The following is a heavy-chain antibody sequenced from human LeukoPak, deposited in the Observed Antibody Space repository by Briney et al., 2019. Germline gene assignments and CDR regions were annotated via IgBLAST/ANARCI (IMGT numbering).Heavy chain of an antibody. J-gene: IGHJ1*01. CDR3: ATSRK. V-gene: IGHV3-7*02. CDR2: INQDGSEK. D-gene: IGHD1-14*01. Sequence: GGSLRLSCAAYGFVFGIYWMSSVRQAPGKGLEWVANINQDGSEKYYVDSVKGRFTISRDNAKNSLYLQMNSLKDEDTSVYASATSRKWGQGTLVTVSS. CDR1: GFVFGIYW.